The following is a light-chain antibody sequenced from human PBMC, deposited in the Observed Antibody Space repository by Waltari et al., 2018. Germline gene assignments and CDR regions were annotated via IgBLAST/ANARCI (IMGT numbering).Light chain of an antibody. CDR3: AVWDDSLNGHV. CDR1: TSNIGDNT. J-gene: IGLJ6*01. Sequence: QSVLTQPPSASGAPGQRVTISCSGSTSNIGDNTVNWYQQIPGMAPKLLIYSSNQRPSGVPDRFSGSRSGPSASLAISGLQSADEADYYCAVWDDSLNGHVFGSGTKVTVL. V-gene: IGLV1-44*01. CDR2: SSN.